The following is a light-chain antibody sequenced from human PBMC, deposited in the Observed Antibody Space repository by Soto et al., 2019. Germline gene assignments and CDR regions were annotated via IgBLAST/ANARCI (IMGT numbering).Light chain of an antibody. CDR3: QQYNNWPQT. V-gene: IGKV3-15*01. Sequence: ILLTQSPSTLSLSPGERATLSCGASQSVTTNMAWYQQKPGQAPRLLIYGASTRATGIPARFSGSGSGTEFTLTISSLQSEDFAVYYCQQYNNWPQTFGQGTKVDIK. CDR1: QSVTTN. CDR2: GAS. J-gene: IGKJ1*01.